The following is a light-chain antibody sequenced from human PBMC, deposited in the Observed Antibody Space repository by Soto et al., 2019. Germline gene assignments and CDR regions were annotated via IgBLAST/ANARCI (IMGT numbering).Light chain of an antibody. CDR2: EVS. J-gene: IGLJ1*01. Sequence: QSALTQPASVSGSPGQSITISCTGTSSDVGAYDFVSWYQQHPDKAPKLMIYEVSNRPSGVSNRFSGSKSVNTATLTISGLQAEDEADSYGSSYTSSSTRVFGTGTKLTVL. CDR1: SSDVGAYDF. CDR3: SSYTSSSTRV. V-gene: IGLV2-14*03.